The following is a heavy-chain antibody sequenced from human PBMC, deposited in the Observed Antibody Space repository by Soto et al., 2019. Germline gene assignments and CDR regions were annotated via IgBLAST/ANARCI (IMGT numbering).Heavy chain of an antibody. CDR3: ARTPIVATSTRYYYGMDV. V-gene: IGHV4-39*01. CDR1: GGSISSSSYY. CDR2: IYYSGST. J-gene: IGHJ6*02. Sequence: QLQLQESGPGLVKPSETLSLTCTVSGGSISSSSYYWGWIRQPPGKGLEWIGSIYYSGSTYYNPSLKSRVTISVDTSKNQFSLKLSSVTAADTAVYYCARTPIVATSTRYYYGMDVWGQGTTVTVSS. D-gene: IGHD5-12*01.